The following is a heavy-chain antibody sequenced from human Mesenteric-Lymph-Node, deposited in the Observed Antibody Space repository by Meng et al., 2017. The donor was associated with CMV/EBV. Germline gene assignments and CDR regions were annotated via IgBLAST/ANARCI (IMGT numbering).Heavy chain of an antibody. V-gene: IGHV3-7*01. CDR2: IKQDGSEK. J-gene: IGHJ5*02. CDR3: ARSGPKQWLVSRWFDP. D-gene: IGHD6-19*01. CDR1: GFTFSRYW. Sequence: GESLKISCAASGFTFSRYWMTWVRQAPGKGLEWVANIKQDGSEKYYVDSVKGRFTISRDNAKNSLYLQMNSLRAEDTAVYYCARSGPKQWLVSRWFDPWGQGTLVTVSS.